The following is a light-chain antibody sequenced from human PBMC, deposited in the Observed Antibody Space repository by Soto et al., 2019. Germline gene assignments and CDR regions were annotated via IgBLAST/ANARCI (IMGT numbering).Light chain of an antibody. CDR2: AAS. CDR1: QSISTW. V-gene: IGKV1-5*01. CDR3: QQYNRYPYT. Sequence: DIHMTQSPSTLSAAVGDRVTITCRASQSISTWLAWYQQKPGKAPKLLLYAASSLESGVPFRFSGSGSGTDFILTISSLQADDFATYYCQQYNRYPYTFGQGTKLEIK. J-gene: IGKJ2*01.